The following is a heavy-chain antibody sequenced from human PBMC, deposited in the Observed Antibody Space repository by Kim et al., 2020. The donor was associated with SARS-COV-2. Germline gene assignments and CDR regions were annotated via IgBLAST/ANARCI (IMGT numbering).Heavy chain of an antibody. V-gene: IGHV3-73*01. J-gene: IGHJ4*02. CDR1: GFTFSGSA. D-gene: IGHD6-13*01. CDR2: IRSKANSYAT. CDR3: TRPSWYSSSWRED. Sequence: GGSLRLSCAASGFTFSGSAMHWVRQASGKGLEWVGRIRSKANSYATAYAASVKGRFTISRDDSKNTAYLQMNSLKTEDTAVYYCTRPSWYSSSWREDWGQGTLVTVSS.